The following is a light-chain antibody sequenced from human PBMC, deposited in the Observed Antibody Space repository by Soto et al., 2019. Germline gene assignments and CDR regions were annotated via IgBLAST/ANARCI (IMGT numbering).Light chain of an antibody. CDR3: QQNYSFPIT. Sequence: DIVMTQSPESLSVSLGERATSNCNSSRNLVSDSNTRDHLVWYQQKPGQPPKMLIYWASTRESGVPDRFIGGGSGTDFTLTISSLQAEDVAVYYCQQNYSFPITFGPGTKVDIK. CDR1: RNLVSDSNTRDH. V-gene: IGKV4-1*01. J-gene: IGKJ3*01. CDR2: WAS.